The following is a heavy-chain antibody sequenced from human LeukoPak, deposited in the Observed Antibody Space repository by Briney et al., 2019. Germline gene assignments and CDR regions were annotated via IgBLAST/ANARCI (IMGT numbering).Heavy chain of an antibody. V-gene: IGHV3-23*01. J-gene: IGHJ4*02. CDR1: GFTFSSYA. CDR3: AKDPSYYYDSSGYSFDY. CDR2: ISGSGGST. D-gene: IGHD3-22*01. Sequence: GGPLRLSCAASGFTFSSYAMSWVRQAPGKGLEWVSAISGSGGSTYYADSVKGRFTISRDNSKNTLYLQMNSLRAEDTAVYYCAKDPSYYYDSSGYSFDYWGQGTLVTVSS.